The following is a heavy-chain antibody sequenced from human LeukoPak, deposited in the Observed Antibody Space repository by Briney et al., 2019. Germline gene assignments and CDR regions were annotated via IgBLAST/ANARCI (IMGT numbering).Heavy chain of an antibody. V-gene: IGHV3-48*04. J-gene: IGHJ6*03. CDR1: GFTFSSYS. Sequence: GGSLRLSCAASGFTFSSYSMNWVRQTPGKGLEWLSYISSSGGTIYYADSVKGRFTISRDNAKSSLYLQMNSLRAEDTAVYYCARDAHYGSGSYFARDYYYMDVWGKGTTVTVSS. CDR3: ARDAHYGSGSYFARDYYYMDV. CDR2: ISSSGGTI. D-gene: IGHD3-10*01.